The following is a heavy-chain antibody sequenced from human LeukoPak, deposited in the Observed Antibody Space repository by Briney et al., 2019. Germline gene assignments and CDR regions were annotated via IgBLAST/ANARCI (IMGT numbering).Heavy chain of an antibody. CDR2: IYYSGST. CDR3: ARGMWLHHFDY. V-gene: IGHV4-59*01. J-gene: IGHJ4*02. D-gene: IGHD3-22*01. CDR1: GGSISSYY. Sequence: PSETLSLTCTGSGGSISSYYWSWIRQPPGKGLEGIGNIYYSGSTNYTPSLESRVTISVDTSKNQFSLKLSSETAADTSVYYCARGMWLHHFDYWGQGTLVTVSS.